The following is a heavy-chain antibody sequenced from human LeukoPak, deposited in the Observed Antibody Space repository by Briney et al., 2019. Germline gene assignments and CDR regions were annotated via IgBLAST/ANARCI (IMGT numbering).Heavy chain of an antibody. J-gene: IGHJ4*02. CDR1: GFTFSGSA. CDR3: AKAPMDVAAPGRDY. CDR2: IRSKANSYAT. V-gene: IGHV3-73*01. Sequence: GGSLRLSCAASGFTFSGSAMHWVRQASGKGLEWVGRIRSKANSYATAYAASVKGRFTISRDDSKNTLYLQMNSLRAEDTAVYYCAKAPMDVAAPGRDYWGQGTLVTVSS. D-gene: IGHD6-19*01.